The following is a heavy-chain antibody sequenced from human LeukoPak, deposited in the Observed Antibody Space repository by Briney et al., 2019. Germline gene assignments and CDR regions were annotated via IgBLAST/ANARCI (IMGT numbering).Heavy chain of an antibody. Sequence: PSQTLSLTCTVSGGSISSGGYYWSWIRQHPGKGLEWIGYIYYSGSTYYNPSLKSRVTISVDTSKNQFSLKLSSVTAADTAVYYCARETTTVPNYFDYWGQGTLVTVSS. CDR3: ARETTTVPNYFDY. CDR2: IYYSGST. CDR1: GGSISSGGYY. V-gene: IGHV4-31*03. D-gene: IGHD4-17*01. J-gene: IGHJ4*02.